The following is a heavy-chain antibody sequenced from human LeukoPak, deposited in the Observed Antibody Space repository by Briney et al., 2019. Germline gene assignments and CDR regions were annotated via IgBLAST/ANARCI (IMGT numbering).Heavy chain of an antibody. CDR2: IYNSGST. J-gene: IGHJ6*03. V-gene: IGHV4-59*01. CDR1: GDSISSYY. Sequence: SETLSLTCTVSGDSISSYYWSWIRQPPGKGLEWIGYIYNSGSTNYNPSLKSRVTISVDTFKNQFSLNLSSVTPADPAVYYCARAPYYYYYYMDVWGKGTTVIASS. CDR3: ARAPYYYYYYMDV.